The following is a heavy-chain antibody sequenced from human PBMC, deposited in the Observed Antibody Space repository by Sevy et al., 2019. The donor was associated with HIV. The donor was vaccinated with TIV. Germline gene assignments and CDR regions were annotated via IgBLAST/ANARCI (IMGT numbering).Heavy chain of an antibody. CDR1: GFTFRTYS. J-gene: IGHJ4*02. V-gene: IGHV3-21*04. D-gene: IGHD3-3*01. Sequence: GGSLRLSCAASGFTFRTYSMNWVRQAPGKGLEWLSSISDDSRYIYYSDSAKGRFTISRANAKNFLFLQMNNLRVEDTAIYYCARDFTVFGVVSGIDYWGQGNLVTVSS. CDR2: ISDDSRYI. CDR3: ARDFTVFGVVSGIDY.